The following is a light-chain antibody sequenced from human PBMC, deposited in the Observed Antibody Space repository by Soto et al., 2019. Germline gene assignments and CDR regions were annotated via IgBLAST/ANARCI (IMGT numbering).Light chain of an antibody. CDR3: QRANGLYT. CDR2: AAT. Sequence: DIQMTQSPSSVSASVGDRVVITCRASQNINNWLAWYQQKPGRAPELLIYAATTLHSGVPSRFSGSGSGTDFTLTISSLQPEDFGTYYCQRANGLYTFGQGTKLEIK. CDR1: QNINNW. V-gene: IGKV1-12*01. J-gene: IGKJ2*01.